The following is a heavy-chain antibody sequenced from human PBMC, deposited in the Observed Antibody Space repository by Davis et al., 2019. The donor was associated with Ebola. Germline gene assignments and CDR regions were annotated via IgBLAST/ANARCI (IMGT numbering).Heavy chain of an antibody. CDR2: INHSGST. V-gene: IGHV4-34*01. D-gene: IGHD3-16*02. Sequence: SETLSLTCAAYGGSFSGYYWSWIRQPPGKGLEWIGEINHSGSTNYNPSLKSRVTISVDTSKNQFSLKLSSVTAADTAVYYCARGYYDYVWGSYRPKFFDYWGQGTLVTVSS. CDR1: GGSFSGYY. CDR3: ARGYYDYVWGSYRPKFFDY. J-gene: IGHJ4*02.